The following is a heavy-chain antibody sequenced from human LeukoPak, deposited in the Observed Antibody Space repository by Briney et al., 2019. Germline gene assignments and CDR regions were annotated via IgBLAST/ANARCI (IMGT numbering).Heavy chain of an antibody. Sequence: GGSLRLSCAASGFTFSSYGMHWVRQAPGKGLEWVAFIRYDGSNKYYADSVKGRFTISRDNSKNTLYLQMNSLRAEDTAVYYCAKRAAAAPRAFDYWGQGTLVTVSS. V-gene: IGHV3-30*02. CDR2: IRYDGSNK. CDR3: AKRAAAAPRAFDY. CDR1: GFTFSSYG. J-gene: IGHJ4*02. D-gene: IGHD6-13*01.